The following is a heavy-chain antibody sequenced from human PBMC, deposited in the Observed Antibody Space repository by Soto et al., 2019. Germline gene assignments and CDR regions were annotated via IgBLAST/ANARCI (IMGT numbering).Heavy chain of an antibody. J-gene: IGHJ4*02. D-gene: IGHD3-22*01. CDR1: GFTFSTYG. CDR2: IQYHGINK. CDR3: ARGLDYDSSGYYLDF. Sequence: LRLSCAASGFTFSTYGMHWVRQAPGKGLEWVAFIQYHGINKDYADSVKGRFTVSRDNSRNTLYLQMSSLRAEDTAVYYCARGLDYDSSGYYLDFWGQGALVTVSS. V-gene: IGHV3-33*05.